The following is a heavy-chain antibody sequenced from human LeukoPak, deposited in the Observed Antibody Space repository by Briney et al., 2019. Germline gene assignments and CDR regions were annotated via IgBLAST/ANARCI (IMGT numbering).Heavy chain of an antibody. V-gene: IGHV1-58*01. J-gene: IGHJ4*02. CDR3: AAPYSSTWFDY. D-gene: IGHD6-13*01. CDR1: GFTFTTRSA. Sequence: ASVKVSCTASGFTFTTRSAVQWVRQARGQRLEWIGWIVVGSDNTNYAQKFQERVTITRDMSTSTAYMELSSLRSEDTAVYYCAAPYSSTWFDYWGQGTLVTVSS. CDR2: IVVGSDNT.